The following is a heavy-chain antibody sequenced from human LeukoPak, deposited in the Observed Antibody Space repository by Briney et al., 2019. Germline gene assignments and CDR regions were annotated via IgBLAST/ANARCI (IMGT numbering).Heavy chain of an antibody. J-gene: IGHJ4*02. Sequence: SETLSLTCTVSGGSISSYYWSWIRQLPGKGLEWIGYIYYSGSTNYNPSLKSRVTISVDTSKNQFSLKLSSVTAADTAVYYCARHYSYGGKVPYYFDYWGQGTLVTVSS. V-gene: IGHV4-59*08. CDR2: IYYSGST. D-gene: IGHD4-23*01. CDR3: ARHYSYGGKVPYYFDY. CDR1: GGSISSYY.